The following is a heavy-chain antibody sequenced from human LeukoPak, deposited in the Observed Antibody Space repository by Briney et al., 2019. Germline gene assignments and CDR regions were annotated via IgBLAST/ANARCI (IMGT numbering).Heavy chain of an antibody. CDR2: IYHSGST. CDR3: ARARSSTSCYFSP. J-gene: IGHJ5*02. V-gene: IGHV4-30-2*01. CDR1: GGSISSGGYS. Sequence: PSETLSLTCAVSGGSISSGGYSWSWIRQPPGKGPEWIGYIYHSGSTYYNPSLKSRVTISVDRSKNQFSLKLSSVTAADTAVYYCARARSSTSCYFSPWGQGTLVTVSS. D-gene: IGHD2-2*01.